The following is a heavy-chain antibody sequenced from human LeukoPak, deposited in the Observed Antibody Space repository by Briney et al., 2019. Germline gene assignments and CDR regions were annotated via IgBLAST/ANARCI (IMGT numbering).Heavy chain of an antibody. Sequence: PSETLSLTCIVSGGSVSSGSYYWSWIRQPPGKGLEWIGYIYNSESTNYNPSLKGRVTISVDTSKNQFSLKLSSVTAADTAVYYCVRSLGSGSSTNLAVDYWGQGTLVTVSS. D-gene: IGHD3-10*01. J-gene: IGHJ4*02. CDR1: GGSVSSGSYY. CDR3: VRSLGSGSSTNLAVDY. CDR2: IYNSEST. V-gene: IGHV4-61*01.